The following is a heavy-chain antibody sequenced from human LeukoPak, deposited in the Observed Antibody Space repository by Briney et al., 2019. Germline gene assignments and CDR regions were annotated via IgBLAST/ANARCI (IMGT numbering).Heavy chain of an antibody. CDR3: AREGPDYYYYMDV. Sequence: GGSLRLSCAASGFTFSYYNMNWVRQAPGKGLEWISYISKSSSTIYYADSVKGRFTISRDNAKNSLYLQMNSLTAEDTAMYYCAREGPDYYYYMDVWGKGTTVTVSS. CDR2: ISKSSSTI. V-gene: IGHV3-48*04. J-gene: IGHJ6*03. CDR1: GFTFSYYN.